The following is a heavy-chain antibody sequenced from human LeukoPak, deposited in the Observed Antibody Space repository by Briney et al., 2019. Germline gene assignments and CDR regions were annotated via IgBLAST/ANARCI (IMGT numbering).Heavy chain of an antibody. J-gene: IGHJ3*02. D-gene: IGHD1-26*01. CDR3: ARGPGAGGAFDI. V-gene: IGHV4-61*02. CDR1: GGSISSGSYY. Sequence: SETLSLTCTVSGGSISSGSYYWSWIRQPAGKGLEWIGRIYTSGSTNYNPSLKSRVTISVDTSKNQFSLKLSSVTAADTAVYYCARGPGAGGAFDIWGQGTMVTVSS. CDR2: IYTSGST.